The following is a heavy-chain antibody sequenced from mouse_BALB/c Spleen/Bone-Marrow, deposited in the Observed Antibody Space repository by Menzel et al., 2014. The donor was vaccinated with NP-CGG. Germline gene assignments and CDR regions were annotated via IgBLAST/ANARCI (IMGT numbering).Heavy chain of an antibody. J-gene: IGHJ3*01. D-gene: IGHD2-4*01. CDR1: GYTFTSYW. V-gene: IGHV1-7*01. CDR2: IYPSTGYT. Sequence: VQLQQSGAELAKPGASVKMSCKASGYTFTSYWMHWVKRRPGQGLGWIGYIYPSTGYTEHNQKFKDKAIMTADKSSSTAYMQLSGLTSEDSAVYYCARDDYAYWGQGTLVTVSA. CDR3: ARDDYAY.